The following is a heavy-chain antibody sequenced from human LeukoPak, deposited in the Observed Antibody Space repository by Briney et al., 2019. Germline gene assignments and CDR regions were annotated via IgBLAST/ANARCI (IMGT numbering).Heavy chain of an antibody. D-gene: IGHD2-21*02. V-gene: IGHV3-21*01. CDR1: GFTFSGYS. CDR3: ARVSAEQVVTAILGRIDY. J-gene: IGHJ4*02. Sequence: GGSLRLSCAASGFTFSGYSMNWVRQAPGKRLEWVSSISSSSRYIFYADSVKGRFTISRDNAKNSLYLQMNSLGAEDTAVYYCARVSAEQVVTAILGRIDYRGRGTLVTVSS. CDR2: ISSSSRYI.